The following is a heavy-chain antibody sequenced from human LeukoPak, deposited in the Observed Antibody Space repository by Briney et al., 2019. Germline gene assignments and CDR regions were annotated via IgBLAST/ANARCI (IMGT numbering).Heavy chain of an antibody. CDR3: ARGEQLWLHLGY. V-gene: IGHV3-33*01. CDR1: GFTFTSYG. CDR2: IWYDGGNK. Sequence: GGSLRLSCAASGFTFTSYGMHWVRQAPGKGLEWVAVIWYDGGNKYYADSVKGRFTISRDNSKNTLYLQMNSLRAEDTAVYYCARGEQLWLHLGYWGQGTLVTVSS. J-gene: IGHJ4*02. D-gene: IGHD5-18*01.